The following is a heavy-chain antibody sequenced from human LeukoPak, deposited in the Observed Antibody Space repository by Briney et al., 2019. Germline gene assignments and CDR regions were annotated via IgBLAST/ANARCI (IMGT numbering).Heavy chain of an antibody. CDR1: GFTFSSYA. J-gene: IGHJ4*02. D-gene: IGHD3-10*01. CDR3: ARDGVVRGAIDY. V-gene: IGHV3-30-3*01. Sequence: GGSLRLSCAASGFTFSSYAMHWVRQAPGKGLEWVAVISYDGSNKYYADSVKGRFTISRDNSKNTLYLQMNSLRAEDTAAYYCARDGVVRGAIDYWGQGTLVTVSS. CDR2: ISYDGSNK.